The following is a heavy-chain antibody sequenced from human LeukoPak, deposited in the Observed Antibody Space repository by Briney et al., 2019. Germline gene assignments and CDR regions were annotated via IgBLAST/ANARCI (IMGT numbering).Heavy chain of an antibody. Sequence: GESLKISCKASGYPFTTHWTGWVRQLPGKGLEWMGIIYPGDSDTRYSPSFQGQVTISADKSINTAYLQWSSLKASDTAMYYCARTYRSWSGLDYWGQGTLVTVPS. J-gene: IGHJ4*02. D-gene: IGHD6-19*01. V-gene: IGHV5-51*01. CDR2: IYPGDSDT. CDR3: ARTYRSWSGLDY. CDR1: GYPFTTHW.